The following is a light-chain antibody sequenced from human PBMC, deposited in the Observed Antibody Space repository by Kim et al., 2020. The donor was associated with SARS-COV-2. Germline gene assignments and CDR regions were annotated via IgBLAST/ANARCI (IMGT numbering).Light chain of an antibody. V-gene: IGLV2-8*01. CDR3: SSYAGSNKRV. Sequence: SELTQPPSASGSPGQSVTISCTGTSSDVGGYNYVSWYQQHPGKAPKLMIYEVSKRPSGVPDRFSGSKSGNTASLTVSGLQAEDEADYYCSSYAGSNKRVFGGGTQLTVL. J-gene: IGLJ3*02. CDR1: SSDVGGYNY. CDR2: EVS.